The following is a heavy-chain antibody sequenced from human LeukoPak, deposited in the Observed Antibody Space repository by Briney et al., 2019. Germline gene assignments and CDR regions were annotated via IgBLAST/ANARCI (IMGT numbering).Heavy chain of an antibody. CDR1: GYTFTGYY. J-gene: IGHJ3*02. CDR2: INPNSGGT. V-gene: IGHV1-2*02. D-gene: IGHD6-13*01. CDR3: ARSIAAAVTDAFDI. Sequence: ASVKVSCKASGYTFTGYYMHWVRQAPGQGLEWMGWINPNSGGTNHAQKFQGRVTMTRDTSISTAYMELSRLRSDDTAVYYCARSIAAAVTDAFDIWGQGTMVTVSS.